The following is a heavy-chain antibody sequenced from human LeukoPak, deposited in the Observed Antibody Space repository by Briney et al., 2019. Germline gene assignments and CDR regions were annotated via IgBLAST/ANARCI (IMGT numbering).Heavy chain of an antibody. V-gene: IGHV1-69*05. CDR1: GGTFSSYA. CDR3: ARGPPSSGRFLYYFDY. J-gene: IGHJ4*02. CDR2: IIPIFGTA. D-gene: IGHD6-19*01. Sequence: ASVKVSCKASGGTFSSYAISWVRQAPGQGLEWMGGIIPIFGTANYAQKFQGRVTITTDESTSTAYMELSSLRSEDTAVYYCARGPPSSGRFLYYFDYWGQGTLVTVSS.